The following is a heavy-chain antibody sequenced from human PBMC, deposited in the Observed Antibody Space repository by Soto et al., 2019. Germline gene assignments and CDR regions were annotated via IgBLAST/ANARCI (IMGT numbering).Heavy chain of an antibody. CDR2: IIPILGIA. CDR1: GGTFSSYT. Sequence: QVQLVQSGAEVKKPGSSVKVSCKASGGTFSSYTISWVRQAPGQGLEWMGRIIPILGIANNAQKFQGRVTIAAXKXSSTAYMELSSLRSEDTAVYYCAMEYCSSTSCYRDYWGQGTLVTVSS. V-gene: IGHV1-69*02. CDR3: AMEYCSSTSCYRDY. J-gene: IGHJ4*02. D-gene: IGHD2-2*02.